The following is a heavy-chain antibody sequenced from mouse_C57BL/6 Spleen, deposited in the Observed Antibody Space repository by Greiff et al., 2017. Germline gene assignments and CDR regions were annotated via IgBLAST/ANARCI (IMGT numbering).Heavy chain of an antibody. V-gene: IGHV5-17*01. Sequence: EVKLMESGGGLVKPGGSLKLSWAASGFTFSDYGMHWVRQAPEKGLEWVAYISSGSSTIYYADTVKGRFTISRDNAKNTLFLQMTSLRSEYTAMYYSANSNVAMDYWGQGTSVTVSS. CDR3: ANSNVAMDY. D-gene: IGHD2-5*01. CDR1: GFTFSDYG. CDR2: ISSGSSTI. J-gene: IGHJ4*01.